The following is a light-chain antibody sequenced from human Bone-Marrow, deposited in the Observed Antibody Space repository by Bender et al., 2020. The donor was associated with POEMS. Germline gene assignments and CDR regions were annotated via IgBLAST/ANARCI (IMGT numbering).Light chain of an antibody. CDR2: DVS. V-gene: IGLV2-11*01. J-gene: IGLJ1*01. Sequence: QSALTQPRSVSGSPGQSVTISCTGTSSDVGGYDYVSWYQQHPGKAPKVMIYDVSRRPSGVPDRFFGSKSGTSASMAISGLRSEDEADYYCATWDDSLSGHVFGTGTKVTVL. CDR1: SSDVGGYDY. CDR3: ATWDDSLSGHV.